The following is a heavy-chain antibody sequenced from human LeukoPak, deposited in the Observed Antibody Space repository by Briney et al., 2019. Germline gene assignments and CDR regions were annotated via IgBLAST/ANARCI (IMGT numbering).Heavy chain of an antibody. J-gene: IGHJ5*02. Sequence: PPQTLSLTCTVSGGSISSGGYYWSWIRQHPGKGLEWIGYIYYSGSTYYNPSLKSRVTISVDTSKNQFSLKLSSVTAADTAVYYCARVCTMVRGVKLWFDPWGQGTLVTVSS. V-gene: IGHV4-31*03. CDR3: ARVCTMVRGVKLWFDP. CDR1: GGSISSGGYY. CDR2: IYYSGST. D-gene: IGHD3-10*01.